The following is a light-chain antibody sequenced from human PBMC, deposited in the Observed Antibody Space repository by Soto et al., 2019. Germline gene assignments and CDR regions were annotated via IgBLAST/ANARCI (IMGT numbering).Light chain of an antibody. CDR3: QQRATWT. Sequence: EIVLTQSPATLSLSPGERATLSCRASQSIGTFLVWYQQKPGQAPRLLIYDASNRATGIPARFSGSGSGTDFTLTISSLEPEDFAVYYCQQRATWTFGQGTKVDIK. J-gene: IGKJ1*01. CDR2: DAS. CDR1: QSIGTF. V-gene: IGKV3-11*01.